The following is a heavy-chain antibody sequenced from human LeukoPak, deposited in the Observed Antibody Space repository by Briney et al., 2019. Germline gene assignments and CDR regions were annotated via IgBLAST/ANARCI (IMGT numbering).Heavy chain of an antibody. D-gene: IGHD3-22*01. Sequence: ASVKVSCKASGYTFTSYDINWVRQATGQGLEWMGWMNPNSGNTGYAQKFQGRVTMTRNTSISTAYMELSSLRSEDTAVYYCARVWVVTGYYYYGMDVWGQGTTVTVSS. CDR3: ARVWVVTGYYYYGMDV. CDR2: MNPNSGNT. V-gene: IGHV1-8*01. CDR1: GYTFTSYD. J-gene: IGHJ6*02.